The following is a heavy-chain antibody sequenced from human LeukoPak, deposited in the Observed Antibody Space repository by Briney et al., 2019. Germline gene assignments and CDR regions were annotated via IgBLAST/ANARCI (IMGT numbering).Heavy chain of an antibody. J-gene: IGHJ5*02. CDR1: GGSISSRSYY. D-gene: IGHD3-22*01. V-gene: IGHV4-39*01. CDR2: IFYSGSA. CDR3: ARLAYDSGGDNWFDP. Sequence: SETLSPTCTVSGGSISSRSYYWGWIRQPPGKGLEWIGNIFYSGSAYYSPSLKSRVTISVDTSKNQFSLKLSSVTAADTAVYYCARLAYDSGGDNWFDPWGQGTLVTVSS.